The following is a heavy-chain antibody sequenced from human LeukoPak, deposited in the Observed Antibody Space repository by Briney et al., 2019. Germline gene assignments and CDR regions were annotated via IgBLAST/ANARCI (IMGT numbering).Heavy chain of an antibody. CDR2: ISSSSSYT. CDR3: ARDSPRCSSTSCLEDYGMDV. Sequence: PGGSLRLSCAASGFTFSDYYMSWIRQAPGKGLEWVSYISSSSSYTNYAVSVKGRFTISRDNAKNSLYLQMNSLRAEDTAVYYCARDSPRCSSTSCLEDYGMDVWGQGTTVTVSS. D-gene: IGHD2-2*01. CDR1: GFTFSDYY. V-gene: IGHV3-11*05. J-gene: IGHJ6*02.